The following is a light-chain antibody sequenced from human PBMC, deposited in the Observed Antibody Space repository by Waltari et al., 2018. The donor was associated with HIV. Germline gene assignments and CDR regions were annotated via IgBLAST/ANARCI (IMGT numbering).Light chain of an antibody. CDR3: TSYTGSTNLL. V-gene: IGLV2-8*01. J-gene: IGLJ2*01. CDR1: ISELYGYAY. Sequence: QSALTPPPSASGSPGQSVPISCTGPISELYGYAYFSWYQHHPGKAPKLIIYEVTKRPSGVPDRFSGAKSDYTASLTVSGLQAEDEADYYCTSYTGSTNLLFGGGTKLTVL. CDR2: EVT.